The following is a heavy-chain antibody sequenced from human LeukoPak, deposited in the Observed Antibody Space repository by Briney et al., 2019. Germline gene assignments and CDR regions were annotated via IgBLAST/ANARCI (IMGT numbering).Heavy chain of an antibody. CDR2: FDPEDGET. CDR1: GFTFSSYA. V-gene: IGHV1-24*01. J-gene: IGHJ4*02. D-gene: IGHD6-19*01. CDR3: ATKERGLVPTYYFDY. Sequence: PGGSLRLSCAASGFTFSSYAMNWVRQAPGKGLEWMGGFDPEDGETIYAQKFQGRVTMTEDTSTDTAYMELSSLRSEDTAVYYCATKERGLVPTYYFDYWGQGTLVTVSS.